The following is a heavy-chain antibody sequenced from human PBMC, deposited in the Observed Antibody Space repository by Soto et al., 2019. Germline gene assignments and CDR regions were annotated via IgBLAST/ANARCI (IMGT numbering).Heavy chain of an antibody. V-gene: IGHV4-30-4*01. J-gene: IGHJ5*02. Sequence: QVQLQESGPGLVKPSQTLSLTCTVSGGSISSGDYYWSWIRQPPGKGLEWIGYIYYSGSTYYNPSLKSRVTISVDTSKNQFSLKLSSVTAADTAVYYCARHIVLLAEDAGAWFDPWGQGTLVTVSS. CDR1: GGSISSGDYY. D-gene: IGHD2-15*01. CDR3: ARHIVLLAEDAGAWFDP. CDR2: IYYSGST.